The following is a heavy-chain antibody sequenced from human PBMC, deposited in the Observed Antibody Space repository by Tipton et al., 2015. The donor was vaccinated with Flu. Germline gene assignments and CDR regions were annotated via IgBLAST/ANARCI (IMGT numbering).Heavy chain of an antibody. CDR3: ARPPAFGPYTRYVWYFDL. V-gene: IGHV4-34*01. Sequence: LRLSCAVYGGSFSPHYWSWIRQPLGKGLEWIGEINHSGSTNYNPSLKSRLTISVDTSKNQISLKLSSATAADTAVYFCARPPAFGPYTRYVWYFDLWSRGSLVTVFS. CDR1: GGSFSPHY. CDR2: INHSGST. J-gene: IGHJ2*01. D-gene: IGHD3-10*01.